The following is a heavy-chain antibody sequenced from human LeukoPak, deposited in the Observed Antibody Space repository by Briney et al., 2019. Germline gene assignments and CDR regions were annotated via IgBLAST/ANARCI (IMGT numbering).Heavy chain of an antibody. Sequence: GGSLRLSCAASGFTFSSYAMSWVRQAPGKGLEWVSAISGSGGSTYYADSVKGRFTISGDNSKNTVYLEMNSLRAEDTAIYYCAKDVSDGGLCGGGDCYSDYWGQGTLVTVSP. D-gene: IGHD2-21*01. CDR2: ISGSGGST. V-gene: IGHV3-23*01. CDR3: AKDVSDGGLCGGGDCYSDY. CDR1: GFTFSSYA. J-gene: IGHJ4*02.